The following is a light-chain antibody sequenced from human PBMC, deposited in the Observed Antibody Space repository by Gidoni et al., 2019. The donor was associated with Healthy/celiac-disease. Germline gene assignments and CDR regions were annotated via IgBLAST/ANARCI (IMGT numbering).Light chain of an antibody. CDR1: QSISSY. J-gene: IGKJ1*01. CDR2: AAS. Sequence: DIQMPQSPSSLSASVGDRVTITCRASQSISSYLNWYQQKPGKAPKLLIYAASSLQSGVPSRFSGSGSGTDFTLTISSLQPEDFATYYCQQRYSTPWTFGHGTKVEIK. CDR3: QQRYSTPWT. V-gene: IGKV1-39*01.